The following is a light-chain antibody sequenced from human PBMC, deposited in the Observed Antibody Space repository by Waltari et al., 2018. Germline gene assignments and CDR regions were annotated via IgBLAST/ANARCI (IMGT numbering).Light chain of an antibody. V-gene: IGLV1-47*01. CDR2: RNN. CDR1: SSNIGSKY. Sequence: QSVLTQPPSASGTPGQRVTITCSGSSSNIGSKYVYWYQQLPGTAPKLLIYRNNQRPCGVPARFCASKSGPSASLAISGLRSEDEADYYCATWDDSLSGPVFGGGTKLTVL. J-gene: IGLJ2*01. CDR3: ATWDDSLSGPV.